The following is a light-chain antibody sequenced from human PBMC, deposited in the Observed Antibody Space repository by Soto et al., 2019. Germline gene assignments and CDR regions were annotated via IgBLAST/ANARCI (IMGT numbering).Light chain of an antibody. CDR1: QLVRSTY. J-gene: IGKJ1*01. CDR3: QQYGNSLWT. Sequence: VLTQYPGTLSWSPGESATLSCRASQLVRSTYLAWYQQKPGQAPRLLIYDASSRATDIPDRVSGSGSGTELTLTISGLEPEDFAVYYCQQYGNSLWTFGQGTRV. V-gene: IGKV3-20*01. CDR2: DAS.